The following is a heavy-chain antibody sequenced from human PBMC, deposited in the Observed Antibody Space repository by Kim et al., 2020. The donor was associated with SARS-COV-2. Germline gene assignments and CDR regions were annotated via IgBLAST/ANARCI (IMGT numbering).Heavy chain of an antibody. CDR1: GFTFSSYA. V-gene: IGHV3-23*01. CDR3: AKGREGSGRTDFQH. CDR2: ISGSGGTT. Sequence: GGSLRLSCVASGFTFSSYAMSWVRQAPGKGLEWVALISGSGGTTYHADSVKGRFTISRDNSKNTLYLQMNSLRAEDTALYYCAKGREGSGRTDFQHWGQGTLVTVSS. J-gene: IGHJ1*01. D-gene: IGHD3-10*01.